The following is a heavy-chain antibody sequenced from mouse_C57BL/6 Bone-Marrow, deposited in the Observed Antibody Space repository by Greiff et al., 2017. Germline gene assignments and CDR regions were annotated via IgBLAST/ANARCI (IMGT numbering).Heavy chain of an antibody. CDR1: GFNIKDDY. CDR3: TTESLITTDY. CDR2: IDPENGDT. J-gene: IGHJ2*01. D-gene: IGHD1-1*01. Sequence: EVQLQQSGAELVRPGASVKLSCTASGFNIKDDYMNWVKQRPEQGLEWIGWIDPENGDTEYASKFQGKATITADTSSNTAYLQLSSLTSEDTAVYYCTTESLITTDYWGQGTTLTVSS. V-gene: IGHV14-4*01.